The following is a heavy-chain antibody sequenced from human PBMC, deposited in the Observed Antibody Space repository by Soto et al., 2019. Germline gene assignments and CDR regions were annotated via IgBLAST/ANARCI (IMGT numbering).Heavy chain of an antibody. CDR2: IRGSGGST. Sequence: LRLSCEASGFTFSSYWMTWVRQAPGKGLEWVSAIRGSGGSTYYADSVRGRFTISRDNSKNTLYLQMNSLRAEDTAVYYCAAPGSTFQHWGQGTLVTAPQ. V-gene: IGHV3-23*01. CDR3: AAPGSTFQH. J-gene: IGHJ1*01. CDR1: GFTFSSYW.